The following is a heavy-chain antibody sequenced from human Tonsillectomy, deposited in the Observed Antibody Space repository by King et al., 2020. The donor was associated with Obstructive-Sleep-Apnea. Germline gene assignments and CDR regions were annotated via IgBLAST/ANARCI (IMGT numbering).Heavy chain of an antibody. D-gene: IGHD3-3*01. V-gene: IGHV3-23*04. CDR3: AKDGAGYDFWSGYYPDY. Sequence: VQLVESGGGLVQPGGSLRLSCAASRFTFSSYAMSWVRQAPGKGLEWVSAISGSGGTTYYADSVKGRFTISRDNSKNTLYLQMNGLRAEDTAVYYCAKDGAGYDFWSGYYPDYWGQGTLVTVSS. CDR2: ISGSGGTT. CDR1: RFTFSSYA. J-gene: IGHJ4*02.